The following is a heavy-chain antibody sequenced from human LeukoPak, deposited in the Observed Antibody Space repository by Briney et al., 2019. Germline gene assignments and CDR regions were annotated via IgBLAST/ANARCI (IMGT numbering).Heavy chain of an antibody. D-gene: IGHD1-26*01. CDR1: GFTFSSYA. CDR2: ISYDGSNX. CDR3: AXXKTWELRYFDY. J-gene: IGHJ4*02. V-gene: IGHV3-30-3*01. Sequence: PGKSLRLSCAASGFTFSSYAMHWVRQAPGKGLEWVAVISYDGSNXYXXDSXXGRFTISRDNSKNTLYLQMNSLRAEDTAVYYCAXXKTWELRYFDYWGQGTLVTVSS.